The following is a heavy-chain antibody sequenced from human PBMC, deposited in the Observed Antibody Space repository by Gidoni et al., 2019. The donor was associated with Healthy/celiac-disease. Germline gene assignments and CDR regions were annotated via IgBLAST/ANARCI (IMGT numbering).Heavy chain of an antibody. CDR3: ARTVDYCSSTSCYPFDY. CDR1: GYSFTSYW. V-gene: IGHV5-51*01. J-gene: IGHJ4*02. Sequence: EVQLVQSGAEVKKPGESLTISCKGSGYSFTSYWIGWARQLPGKGLEWMGIIYPGDSDTRYSPSFQGKVTISADKSISTAYLQWSILKASDTAMYYCARTVDYCSSTSCYPFDYWGQGTLVTVSS. CDR2: IYPGDSDT. D-gene: IGHD2-2*01.